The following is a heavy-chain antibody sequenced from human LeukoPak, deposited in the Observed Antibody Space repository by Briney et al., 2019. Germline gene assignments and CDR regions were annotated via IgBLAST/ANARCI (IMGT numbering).Heavy chain of an antibody. CDR3: AREGGFYRPLDY. J-gene: IGHJ4*02. V-gene: IGHV4-4*02. Sequence: SETLSLTCGVSGGSVSRTNWWTWIRQPPGKGLEWIGEVHLDGRTNFNPSLKSRLTMSVDLSENHVSLKLTSVTAADTAVYYCAREGGFYRPLDYSGQGTLVTVSS. D-gene: IGHD6-25*01. CDR1: GGSVSRTNW. CDR2: VHLDGRT.